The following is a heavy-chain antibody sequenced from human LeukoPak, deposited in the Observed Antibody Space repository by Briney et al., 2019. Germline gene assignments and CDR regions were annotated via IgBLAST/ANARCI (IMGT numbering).Heavy chain of an antibody. Sequence: GGSLRLSCAASKFTFRSYAMSWVRQAPGKGLEWVAAIGNSGYNTYYADSVKGRFTISRDNSYNTLSLQMSSLRAEDTAVYFCAKEIAGAWIDSFDIWGRGTMVTVSS. D-gene: IGHD6-13*01. V-gene: IGHV3-23*01. CDR1: KFTFRSYA. CDR2: IGNSGYNT. CDR3: AKEIAGAWIDSFDI. J-gene: IGHJ3*02.